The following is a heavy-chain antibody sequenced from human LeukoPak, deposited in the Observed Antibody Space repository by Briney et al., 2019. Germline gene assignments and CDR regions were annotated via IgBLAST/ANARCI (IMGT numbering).Heavy chain of an antibody. CDR1: GGSISSSSYY. CDR3: ARHYYDSSGYYAPYKYYGIDV. D-gene: IGHD3-22*01. Sequence: SETLSLTCTVSGGSISSSSYYWNWIRQPPGKGLEWIGYIYYSGSTNYNPSLKSRVTISVDTSKSQFSLKLTSVTAADTAMYYCARHYYDSSGYYAPYKYYGIDVWGQGTTVTVSS. V-gene: IGHV4-61*01. J-gene: IGHJ6*02. CDR2: IYYSGST.